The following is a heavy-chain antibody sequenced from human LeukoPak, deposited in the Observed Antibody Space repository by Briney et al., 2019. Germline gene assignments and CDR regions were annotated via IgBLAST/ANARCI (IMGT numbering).Heavy chain of an antibody. Sequence: GGSLRLSCAASGFTFDDYAMHWVRQAPGKGLEWVSGISWNSGSIGYADSVKGRFTISRDNAKNSLYLQMNSLRAEDTALYYCAKSKYYYDSSGRRGDSGVAFDIWGQGTMVTVSS. J-gene: IGHJ3*02. CDR3: AKSKYYYDSSGRRGDSGVAFDI. CDR2: ISWNSGSI. CDR1: GFTFDDYA. D-gene: IGHD3-22*01. V-gene: IGHV3-9*01.